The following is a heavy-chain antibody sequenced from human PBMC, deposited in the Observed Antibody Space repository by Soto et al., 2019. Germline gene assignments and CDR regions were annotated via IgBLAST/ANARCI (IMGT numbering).Heavy chain of an antibody. V-gene: IGHV3-21*01. D-gene: IGHD2-2*01. J-gene: IGHJ6*03. CDR3: ARVSSRYCSSTSCYYMEV. CDR1: GFTFSSYS. Sequence: GGSLRLSCAASGFTFSSYSMNWVRQAPGKGLEWVSSISSSSSYIYYADSVKGRFTISRDNAKNSLYLQMNSLRAEDTAVYYCARVSSRYCSSTSCYYMEVWGKGTTVTVSS. CDR2: ISSSSSYI.